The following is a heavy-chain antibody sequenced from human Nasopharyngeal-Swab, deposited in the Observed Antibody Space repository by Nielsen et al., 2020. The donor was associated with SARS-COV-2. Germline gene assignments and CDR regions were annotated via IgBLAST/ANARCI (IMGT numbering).Heavy chain of an antibody. CDR3: AREANDDNNYRRGTEWFDP. Sequence: GESLKISCAVSGFNFSSYSMSWVRQAPGKGLEWLATIKQGGGERYYVDSVKGRLTISSDNAKNSVYLQINSLRAEDTAVYYCAREANDDNNYRRGTEWFDPWGQGTLVTVSS. J-gene: IGHJ5*02. D-gene: IGHD1-1*01. CDR1: GFNFSSYS. V-gene: IGHV3-7*01. CDR2: IKQGGGER.